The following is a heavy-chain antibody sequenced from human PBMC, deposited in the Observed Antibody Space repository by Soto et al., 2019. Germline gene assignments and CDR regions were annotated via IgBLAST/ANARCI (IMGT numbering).Heavy chain of an antibody. D-gene: IGHD2-21*02. V-gene: IGHV1-3*01. Sequence: ASVKVSCKASGGTLSSYAMHWVRQTPGQRLEWMGWINAGNGNTKYSQKFQGRVTITRDTSASTAYMELSSLRSEDTAVYYCARSIVVVTALDYWGQGTLVTVSS. CDR3: ARSIVVVTALDY. CDR2: INAGNGNT. CDR1: GGTLSSYA. J-gene: IGHJ4*02.